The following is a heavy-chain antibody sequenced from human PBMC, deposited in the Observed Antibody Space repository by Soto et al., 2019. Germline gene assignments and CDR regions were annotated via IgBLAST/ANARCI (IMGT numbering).Heavy chain of an antibody. CDR2: ISGSTGNT. CDR1: GFTCSSYS. J-gene: IGHJ4*02. Sequence: PGGSLRLSCAASGFTCSSYSMNWVRQAPGKGLEWVSTISGSTGNTYYADSVKGRFTISRDNSKNTLYLQMNSLRAEDTAVYYCAKDLGELLFDYFDYWGQGTLVTVSS. D-gene: IGHD3-10*01. CDR3: AKDLGELLFDYFDY. V-gene: IGHV3-23*01.